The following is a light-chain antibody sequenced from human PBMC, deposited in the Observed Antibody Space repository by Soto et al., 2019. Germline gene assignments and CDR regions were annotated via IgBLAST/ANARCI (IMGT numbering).Light chain of an antibody. J-gene: IGKJ1*01. CDR2: GAS. V-gene: IGKV3-20*01. CDR3: QYFGGPPRM. Sequence: EIALTQSPGTLSLSPGERATLSCRASQSVSSSYLAWYQQKPGQPPRLLIYGASTRATGIPDRFSGSTSGTDFTLTISRLEPEDAAMYYCQYFGGPPRMFGQGTRVEIK. CDR1: QSVSSSY.